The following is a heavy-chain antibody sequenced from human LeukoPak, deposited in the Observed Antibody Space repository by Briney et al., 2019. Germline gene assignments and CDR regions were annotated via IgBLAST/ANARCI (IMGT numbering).Heavy chain of an antibody. CDR2: IYYSGST. CDR3: VGALGGMIVPQGWFDP. V-gene: IGHV4-59*08. Sequence: TPSETLSLTCTVSGGSISSYYWSWIRQPPGKGLEWIGYIYYSGSTNYNPSLKSRVTISVDTSKNQFSLKLSSVTAPDTAVYYCVGALGGMIVPQGWFDPWGQGTLVTVSS. J-gene: IGHJ5*02. CDR1: GGSISSYY. D-gene: IGHD3-22*01.